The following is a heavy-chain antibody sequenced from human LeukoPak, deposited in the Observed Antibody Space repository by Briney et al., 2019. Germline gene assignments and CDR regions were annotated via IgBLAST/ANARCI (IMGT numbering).Heavy chain of an antibody. J-gene: IGHJ4*02. D-gene: IGHD5-18*01. Sequence: SETLSLTCAVSGGSISSGGYSWSWIRQPPGKGLEWIGYIYHSGSTYYNPSLKSRVTISVDRSKNQFSLKLSSVTAADTAVYYCARGRGYSYGSSSYYFDYWGQGTLVTVSS. CDR3: ARGRGYSYGSSSYYFDY. CDR1: GGSISSGGYS. CDR2: IYHSGST. V-gene: IGHV4-30-2*01.